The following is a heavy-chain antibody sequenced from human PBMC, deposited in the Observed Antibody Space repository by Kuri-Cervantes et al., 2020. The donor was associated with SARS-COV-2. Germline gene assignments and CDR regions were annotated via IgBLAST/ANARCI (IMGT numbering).Heavy chain of an antibody. CDR1: GFTFSSYA. V-gene: IGHV3-23*01. CDR3: AQEGDSSGYDGYYYYGMDV. J-gene: IGHJ6*02. CDR2: IRGDGGGT. Sequence: GESLKISCAASGFTFSSYAISWVRQAPGRGLEWVSAIRGDGGGTYYADSVKGRFTVSRDNAKNSLYLQMNSLRAEDTAVYYCAQEGDSSGYDGYYYYGMDVWGQGTTVTVSS. D-gene: IGHD3-22*01.